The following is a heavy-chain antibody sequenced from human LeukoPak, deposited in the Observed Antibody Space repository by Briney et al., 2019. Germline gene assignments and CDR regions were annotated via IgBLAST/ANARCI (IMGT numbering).Heavy chain of an antibody. CDR1: GGTFSSYA. CDR3: AREPAHSIAAAGTDAFDI. CDR2: IIPIFGTA. V-gene: IGHV1-69*13. J-gene: IGHJ3*02. Sequence: SVKVSCKASGGTFSSYAISWVRQAPGQGLEWMGGIIPIFGTANYAQKFQGRVTITADESASTAYMELSSLRSEDTAVYYCAREPAHSIAAAGTDAFDIWGQGTMVTVSS. D-gene: IGHD6-13*01.